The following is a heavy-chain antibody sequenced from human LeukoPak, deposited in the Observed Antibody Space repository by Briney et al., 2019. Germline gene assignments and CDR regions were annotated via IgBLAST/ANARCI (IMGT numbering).Heavy chain of an antibody. CDR2: IYSGGNT. V-gene: IGHV3-66*04. Sequence: GGSLRLSCAASGFTFSSYVMYWVRQAPGKGLEWVSVIYSGGNTYYADSVKGRFTISRDNSKNTLYLQMNSLRAEDTAVYYCARHIVVAGTDYFDYWGQGTLVTVSS. CDR3: ARHIVVAGTDYFDY. CDR1: GFTFSSYV. J-gene: IGHJ4*02. D-gene: IGHD6-19*01.